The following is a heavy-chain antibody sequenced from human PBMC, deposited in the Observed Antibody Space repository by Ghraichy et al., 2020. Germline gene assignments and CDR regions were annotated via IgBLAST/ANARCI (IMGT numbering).Heavy chain of an antibody. CDR3: AKVPNAGSFYYFDY. Sequence: GGSLRLSCAASGFTFSSYAMSWVRQAPGKGREWVSAIRNSGVDTYYPDSVKGRFTISRDNSKNTLYLQMDSLRAEDTAVYYCAKVPNAGSFYYFDYWGQGTLVTVSS. V-gene: IGHV3-23*01. CDR1: GFTFSSYA. CDR2: IRNSGVDT. J-gene: IGHJ4*02. D-gene: IGHD3-10*01.